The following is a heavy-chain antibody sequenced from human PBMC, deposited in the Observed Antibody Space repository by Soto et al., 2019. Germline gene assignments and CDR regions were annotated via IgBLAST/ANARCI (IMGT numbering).Heavy chain of an antibody. J-gene: IGHJ6*02. V-gene: IGHV1-3*01. Sequence: GASVKVSCKASGYTFTTHAMHWVRQAPGQSLEWMGRINGGTGQTKHSQRFQGRVNITRDTSASTAYMELSSLRSEDTAVYYCARGKGMEENYYYYAPDIWGHGTTLTV. CDR1: GYTFTTHA. CDR3: ARGKGMEENYYYYAPDI. D-gene: IGHD1-1*01. CDR2: INGGTGQT.